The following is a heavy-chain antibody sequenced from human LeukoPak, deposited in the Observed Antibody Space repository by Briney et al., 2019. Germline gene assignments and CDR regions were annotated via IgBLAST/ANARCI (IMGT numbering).Heavy chain of an antibody. CDR2: INPKSGGT. CDR1: GYTFTDYY. V-gene: IGHV1-2*02. D-gene: IGHD1-14*01. Sequence: GASVKVSCKASGYTFTDYYIHWVRQAPGQGLQWMGWINPKSGGTNYAQRFQGRVTMTRDTSINTVYMELRRVRSDDTAVYYCARHHRPGSILYNCFDPWGQGTLVTVSS. J-gene: IGHJ5*02. CDR3: ARHHRPGSILYNCFDP.